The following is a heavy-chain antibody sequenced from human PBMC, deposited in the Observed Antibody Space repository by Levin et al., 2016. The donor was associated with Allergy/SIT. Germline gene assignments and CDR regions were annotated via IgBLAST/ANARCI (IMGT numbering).Heavy chain of an antibody. CDR3: AKGPQWLAPTPLDY. D-gene: IGHD6-19*01. CDR2: ISGSGGST. Sequence: VRQAPGKGLEWVSAISGSGGSTYYADSVKGRFTISRDNSKNTLYLQMNSLRAEDTAVYYCAKGPQWLAPTPLDYWGQGTLVTVSS. V-gene: IGHV3-23*01. J-gene: IGHJ4*02.